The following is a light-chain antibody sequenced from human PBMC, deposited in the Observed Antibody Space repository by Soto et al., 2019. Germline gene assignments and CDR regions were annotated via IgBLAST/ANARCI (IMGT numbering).Light chain of an antibody. CDR3: ATWDRSLSVVV. V-gene: IGLV1-51*02. Sequence: QSVLTQPPSVSAAPGQKVTISCSGSSSNIGNYFVSWYQHFPGTAPTLLIYENNERPSGIPDRFSVSKSGTSATLGITGLQTGDEADYYCATWDRSLSVVVFGGGTKLTVL. J-gene: IGLJ3*02. CDR1: SSNIGNYF. CDR2: ENN.